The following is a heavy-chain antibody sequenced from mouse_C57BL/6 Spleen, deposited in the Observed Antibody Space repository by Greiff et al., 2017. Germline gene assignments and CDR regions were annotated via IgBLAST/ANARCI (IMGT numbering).Heavy chain of an antibody. D-gene: IGHD2-2*01. CDR1: GYSITSGYY. CDR3: ARDRGYGAMDY. V-gene: IGHV3-6*01. J-gene: IGHJ4*01. CDR2: ISYDGSN. Sequence: VQLKDSGPGLVKPSQSLSLTCSVTGYSITSGYYWNWIRQFPGNKLEWMGYISYDGSNNYNPSLKNRISITRDTSKNQFFLKLNSVTTEDTATYYCARDRGYGAMDYWGQGTSVTVSS.